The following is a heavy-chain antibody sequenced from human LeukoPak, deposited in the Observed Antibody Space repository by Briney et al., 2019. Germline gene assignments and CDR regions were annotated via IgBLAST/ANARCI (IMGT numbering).Heavy chain of an antibody. CDR3: ARLKRGIGAAGTSLRGWFDP. J-gene: IGHJ5*02. CDR1: GGTFSSYA. CDR2: IIPIFDTS. V-gene: IGHV1-69*13. D-gene: IGHD6-13*01. Sequence: ASVKVSCKASGGTFSSYAITWVRQAPGQGLEWMGGIIPIFDTSNYAQKFQGRVTFTSDDSTSTAYMELSSLRSEDTAVYYCARLKRGIGAAGTSLRGWFDPWGQGTLVAVSS.